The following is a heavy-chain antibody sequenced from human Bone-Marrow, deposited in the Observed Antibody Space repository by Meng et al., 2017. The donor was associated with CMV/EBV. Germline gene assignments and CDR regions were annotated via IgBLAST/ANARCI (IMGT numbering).Heavy chain of an antibody. CDR1: GFSLSTSGMC. D-gene: IGHD4-23*01. CDR2: IDWDDDK. CDR3: AHSIWDDYGGNNLGY. V-gene: IGHV2-70*12. J-gene: IGHJ4*02. Sequence: SGPTLVKPTQTLTLTCTFSGFSLSTSGMCVSWVRQPPGKALEWLALIDWDDDKYYSTSLKTRLTISKDTSKNQVVLTMTNMDPVDTATYYCAHSIWDDYGGNNLGYWGQGTLVTVSS.